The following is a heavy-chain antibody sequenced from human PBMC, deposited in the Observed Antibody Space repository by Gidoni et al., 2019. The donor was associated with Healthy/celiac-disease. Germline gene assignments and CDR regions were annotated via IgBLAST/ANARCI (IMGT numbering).Heavy chain of an antibody. CDR1: GFTFSNAW. CDR2: IKSKTDGGTT. D-gene: IGHD3-22*01. J-gene: IGHJ4*02. V-gene: IGHV3-15*01. Sequence: EVQLVESGGGLVKPGGSLRLSCAASGFTFSNAWMSWVRQAPGKGLEWVGRIKSKTDGGTTDYAAPVKGRFTISRDDSKNTLYLQMNSLKTEDTAVYYCTTPCDYYDSSGYYYVDYWGQGTLVTVSS. CDR3: TTPCDYYDSSGYYYVDY.